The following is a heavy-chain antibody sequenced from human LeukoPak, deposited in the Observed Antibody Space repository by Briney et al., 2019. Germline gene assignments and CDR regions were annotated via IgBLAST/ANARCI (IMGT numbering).Heavy chain of an antibody. V-gene: IGHV3-30*18. J-gene: IGHJ3*02. CDR1: GFTFTSYG. CDR2: ILYDGSNK. D-gene: IGHD4-17*01. CDR3: AKAWRAYGDYHTFDI. Sequence: PGRSLRLSCVASGFTFTSYGMHWVRQPPSKRLEWVAVILYDGSNKYNADSVKGRFTISRDTSKNTLYLQMSSLRAEDTAVYYCAKAWRAYGDYHTFDIWGQGTMVTVSS.